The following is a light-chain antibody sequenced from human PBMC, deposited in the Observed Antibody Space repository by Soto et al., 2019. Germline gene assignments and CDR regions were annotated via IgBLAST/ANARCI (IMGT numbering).Light chain of an antibody. V-gene: IGKV3-20*01. CDR3: QHYGISPPWT. CDR1: QSISGTY. Sequence: EIVLTQSPGTLSLSPGERATLSCRASQSISGTYLAWYQQKPGRAPRILIYGASNRATGIPDRFSGSGSGTDFTLTISRLEPDDFAVYDCQHYGISPPWTFGQGTKVYIK. CDR2: GAS. J-gene: IGKJ1*01.